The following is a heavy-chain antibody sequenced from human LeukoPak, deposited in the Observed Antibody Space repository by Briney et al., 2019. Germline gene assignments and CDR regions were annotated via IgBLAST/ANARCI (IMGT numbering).Heavy chain of an antibody. CDR2: INPSGGST. V-gene: IGHV1-46*01. CDR3: ARGGSPAVAPHQYYFDY. CDR1: GYTFTTYY. J-gene: IGHJ4*02. D-gene: IGHD3-16*01. Sequence: ASVKVSCKASGYTFTTYYMHWVRQAPGQGLEWMGIINPSGGSTTYAQNFRGRVTMTRDTSTSAVYMEVSSLRSEDTAVYYCARGGSPAVAPHQYYFDYWGQGTLVTVSS.